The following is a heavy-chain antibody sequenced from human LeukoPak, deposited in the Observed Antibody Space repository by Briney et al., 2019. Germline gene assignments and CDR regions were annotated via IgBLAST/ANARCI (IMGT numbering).Heavy chain of an antibody. V-gene: IGHV5-51*01. CDR2: IYPGDSDT. Sequence: KLGESLKISCKGSGYIFTSYWIAWVRQMPGKGLEWMGVIYPGDSDTRYSPSFQGQVTISADRSTSTAYLQWSSLKASDTAMYYCARAFDGNFYWWFDPWGQGTLVTVSS. J-gene: IGHJ5*02. CDR3: ARAFDGNFYWWFDP. CDR1: GYIFTSYW. D-gene: IGHD1-26*01.